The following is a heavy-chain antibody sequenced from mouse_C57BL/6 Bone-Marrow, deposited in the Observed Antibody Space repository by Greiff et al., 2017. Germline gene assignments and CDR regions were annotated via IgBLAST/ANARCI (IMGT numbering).Heavy chain of an antibody. CDR1: GYTFPDYY. CDR3: ASSYYNGSSSD. V-gene: IGHV1-77*01. CDR2: IGPGDGST. D-gene: IGHD1-1*01. Sequence: QVQLQQSGAELVKPGASVKISCKASGYTFPDYYIHWVKQRPGQGLEWIGQIGPGDGSTNYNEKFKGKATLTADTSSSTAYMQLYSLTSDDSAVYIGASSYYNGSSSDWGQGTSVTVAS. J-gene: IGHJ2*02.